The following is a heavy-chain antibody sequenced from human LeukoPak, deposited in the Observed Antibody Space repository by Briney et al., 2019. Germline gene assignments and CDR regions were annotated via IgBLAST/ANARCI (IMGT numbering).Heavy chain of an antibody. Sequence: GGSLRLSCAASGFTFSSYALSWVRQAPGKGLEWVSAINDNGGTTFYADSVKGRFTITRDNSKNTLYVQMNSLRAEDTAVYYCARGDYGDFYYYGMDVWGQGTTVTVSS. D-gene: IGHD4-17*01. V-gene: IGHV3-23*01. CDR2: INDNGGTT. CDR3: ARGDYGDFYYYGMDV. J-gene: IGHJ6*02. CDR1: GFTFSSYA.